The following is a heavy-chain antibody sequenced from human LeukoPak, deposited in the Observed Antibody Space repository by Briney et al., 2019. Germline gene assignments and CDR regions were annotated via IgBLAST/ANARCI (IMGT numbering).Heavy chain of an antibody. J-gene: IGHJ6*03. Sequence: SSETLSLTCAVYGGSFSGYYWSWIRQPPGKGLEWIGEINHSGSTSYNPSLKSRVTISVDTSKNQFSLKLSSVTAADTAVYYCARGVSEYQLLHYYYYMDVWGKGTTVTVSS. CDR1: GGSFSGYY. CDR2: INHSGST. CDR3: ARGVSEYQLLHYYYYMDV. D-gene: IGHD2-2*01. V-gene: IGHV4-34*01.